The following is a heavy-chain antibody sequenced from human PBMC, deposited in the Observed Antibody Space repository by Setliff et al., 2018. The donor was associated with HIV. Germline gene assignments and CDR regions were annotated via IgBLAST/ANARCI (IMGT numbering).Heavy chain of an antibody. CDR1: GGTFRSYA. Sequence: ASVKVSCKASGGTFRSYAISWVRQAPGQGLEWMGGSIPILGLTNYPQKFQERVTITRDMSTSTAYMELSSLRSEDTAVYYCAADPFHSSSWPYYNYYGMDVWGQGTTVTV. D-gene: IGHD6-13*01. CDR2: SIPILGLT. V-gene: IGHV1-69*10. CDR3: AADPFHSSSWPYYNYYGMDV. J-gene: IGHJ6*02.